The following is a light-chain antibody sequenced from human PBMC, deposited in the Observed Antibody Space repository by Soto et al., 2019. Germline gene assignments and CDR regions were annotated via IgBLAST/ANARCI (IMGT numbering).Light chain of an antibody. CDR1: QNIHDK. J-gene: IGKJ1*01. V-gene: IGKV3-15*01. CDR2: DAS. Sequence: EIVMTQSPATLSVSPGERVSLSCRASQNIHDKLAWYQQKPGQTPRLLIYDASTRATGISGSFSGSGSGTEFTLTISSLQSEDFATYYCQQYYSYPPTFGQGTKVEIK. CDR3: QQYYSYPPT.